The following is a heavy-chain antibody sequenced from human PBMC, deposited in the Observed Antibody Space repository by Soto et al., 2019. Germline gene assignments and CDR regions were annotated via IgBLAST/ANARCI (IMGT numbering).Heavy chain of an antibody. CDR3: ARTHDSSGYWGDAFDI. CDR1: GYIFTDYY. J-gene: IGHJ3*02. Sequence: ASVKVSCKASGYIFTDYYMHWVRQAPGQELGWMGRINPNSGGTNYAQKFQGRVTMTRDTSISTAYTELSSLRSEDTAVYYCARTHDSSGYWGDAFDIWGQGTMVTVSS. CDR2: INPNSGGT. V-gene: IGHV1-2*06. D-gene: IGHD3-22*01.